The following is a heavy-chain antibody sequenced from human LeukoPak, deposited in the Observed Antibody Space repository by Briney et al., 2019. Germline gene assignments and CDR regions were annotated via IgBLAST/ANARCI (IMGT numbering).Heavy chain of an antibody. CDR2: IKQDGSEK. V-gene: IGHV3-7*01. CDR3: AREGSCWPGPFDY. J-gene: IGHJ4*02. D-gene: IGHD6-19*01. CDR1: GFTFSSYW. Sequence: GGSLRLSCAASGFTFSSYWMSWVRQAPGKGLEWVANIKQDGSEKYYVDSVKGRFTISRDNAKNSLYLQMNSLRAEDTAVYYCAREGSCWPGPFDYWGQGTLVTVSS.